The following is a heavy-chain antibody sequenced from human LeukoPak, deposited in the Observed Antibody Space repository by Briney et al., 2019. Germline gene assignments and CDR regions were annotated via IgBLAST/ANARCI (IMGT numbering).Heavy chain of an antibody. Sequence: ASVKVSCKASGYTFSIYGFSWVRQAPGQGLEWMGWISVYNGNTNYAQKFQGRVTITADKSTSTAYMELSSLRSEDTAVYYCARDRGELAFDYWGQGTLVTVSS. CDR1: GYTFSIYG. V-gene: IGHV1-18*01. CDR2: ISVYNGNT. D-gene: IGHD1-26*01. CDR3: ARDRGELAFDY. J-gene: IGHJ4*02.